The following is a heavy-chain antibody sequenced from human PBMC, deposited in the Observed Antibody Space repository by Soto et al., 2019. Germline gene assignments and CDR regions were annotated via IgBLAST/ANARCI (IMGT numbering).Heavy chain of an antibody. CDR3: ARGISKYSSLYDPHTWFDA. J-gene: IGHJ5*02. V-gene: IGHV4-30-4*01. Sequence: QVQLQESGPGLVKPSQTLSLTCNVSGGPINSPDYYWTWIRQSPGKGLEWIGYLYFNGGTQYNPALRTPISMSVDTSEKHFSLTVRSVTGADTAVYSGARGISKYSSLYDPHTWFDAWGQGAPGTVSS. CDR2: LYFNGGT. CDR1: GGPINSPDYY. D-gene: IGHD6-6*01.